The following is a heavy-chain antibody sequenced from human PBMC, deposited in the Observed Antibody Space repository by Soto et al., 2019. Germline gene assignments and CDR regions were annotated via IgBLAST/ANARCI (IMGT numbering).Heavy chain of an antibody. CDR3: ARGINYSSGWYGVS. D-gene: IGHD6-19*01. CDR2: IIPIFGTA. J-gene: IGHJ5*02. CDR1: GGTFSSYA. Sequence: SVKVSCKASGGTFSSYAISWVRQAPGQGREWMGGIIPIFGTANYAQKFQGRVTITADESTSTAYMELSSLRSEDTAVYYCARGINYSSGWYGVSWGQGXLVTVSS. V-gene: IGHV1-69*13.